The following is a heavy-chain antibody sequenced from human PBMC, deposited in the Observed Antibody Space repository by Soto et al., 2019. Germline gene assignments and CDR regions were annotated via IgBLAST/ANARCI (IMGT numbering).Heavy chain of an antibody. CDR1: GFTFSPYT. Sequence: QVQLVESGGGVVQPGRSLRLSCAASGFTFSPYTMHWVRQTPGKGLEWVAVISYDGSTEYNPDSVKGRFTISRDNPKNTVYLQMNSLRPEDTAIYYCARGGGFWGGDCYKGGIDYWGQGTLVTVAS. CDR3: ARGGGFWGGDCYKGGIDY. D-gene: IGHD2-21*02. J-gene: IGHJ4*02. CDR2: ISYDGSTE. V-gene: IGHV3-30-3*01.